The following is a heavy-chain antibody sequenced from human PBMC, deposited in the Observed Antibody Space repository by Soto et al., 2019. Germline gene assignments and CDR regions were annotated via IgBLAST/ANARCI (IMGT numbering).Heavy chain of an antibody. D-gene: IGHD6-6*01. J-gene: IGHJ6*02. Sequence: ASVKVSCKASGYTFTSYGISWVRQAPGQGLEWMGWISAYNGNTNYAQKLQGRVTMTTDTSASTAYMDLSSLRSEDTAVYYCARGIATGQLDPWGQGTTVTVSS. CDR1: GYTFTSYG. V-gene: IGHV1-18*04. CDR2: ISAYNGNT. CDR3: ARGIATGQLDP.